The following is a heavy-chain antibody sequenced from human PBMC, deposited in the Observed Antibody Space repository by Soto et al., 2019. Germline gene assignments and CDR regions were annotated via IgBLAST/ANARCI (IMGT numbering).Heavy chain of an antibody. Sequence: QVQLVQSGAEVKKPGASVKVSCKASGYTFTSYAMHWVRQAPGQRLEWMGWINAGNGNTKYSQKFQGRVTITRDTXXXXXXXXXXXXXXXXXXXXXXXXXXGNSYAYNWGQGTLVTVSS. D-gene: IGHD5-18*01. CDR2: INAGNGNT. CDR3: XXXXGNSYAYN. J-gene: IGHJ4*02. V-gene: IGHV1-3*01. CDR1: GYTFTSYA.